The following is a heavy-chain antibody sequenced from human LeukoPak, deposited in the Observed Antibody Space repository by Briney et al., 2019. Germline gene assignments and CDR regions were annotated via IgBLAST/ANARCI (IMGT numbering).Heavy chain of an antibody. Sequence: TSETLSLICSVSGGSMTSFYRGWIRQPPGKGLEWIGSISFTGITSYKASLESRVTISLDTSKNQFSLTLTSVTAADTAVYYCARDRTGWASDFWGQGTLVTVSS. V-gene: IGHV4-39*07. D-gene: IGHD1-14*01. J-gene: IGHJ4*02. CDR2: ISFTGIT. CDR3: ARDRTGWASDF. CDR1: GGSMTSFY.